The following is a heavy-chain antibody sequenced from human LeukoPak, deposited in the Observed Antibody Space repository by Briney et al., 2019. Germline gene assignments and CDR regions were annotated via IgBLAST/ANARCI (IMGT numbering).Heavy chain of an antibody. CDR1: GGSISSSSYY. Sequence: SETPSLTCTVSGGSISSSSYYWGWIRQPPGKGLEWIGSIYYSGSTYYNPSLKSRVTISVDTSKNQFSLKLSSVTAADTAVYYCARQGGSLDYWGQGTLVTVSS. CDR3: ARQGGSLDY. CDR2: IYYSGST. V-gene: IGHV4-39*01. D-gene: IGHD2-15*01. J-gene: IGHJ4*02.